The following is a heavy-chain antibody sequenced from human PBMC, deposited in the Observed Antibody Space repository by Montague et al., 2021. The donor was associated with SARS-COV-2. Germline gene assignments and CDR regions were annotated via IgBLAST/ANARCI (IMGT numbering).Heavy chain of an antibody. CDR3: AGLGHGVVPSPILGVGPYYYYYYVDV. CDR1: GGSFSTYT. Sequence: SETLSLTCAVHGGSFSTYTWNWIRQPPGKGLEWIGEIHHGGSTNYNPSLKSRVTISTDTSKYQFSLKLTSVAAADTAVYYCAGLGHGVVPSPILGVGPYYYYYYVDVWGKGTTVTVSS. D-gene: IGHD3-10*01. CDR2: IHHGGST. V-gene: IGHV4-34*01. J-gene: IGHJ6*03.